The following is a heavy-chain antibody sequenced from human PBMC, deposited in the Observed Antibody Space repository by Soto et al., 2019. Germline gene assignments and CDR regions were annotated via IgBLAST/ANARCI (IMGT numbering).Heavy chain of an antibody. V-gene: IGHV2-5*02. CDR2: IYWDDDK. D-gene: IGHD3-22*01. CDR3: AHTRNGYFEDFDY. Sequence: QITLKESGPTLVKPTQTLTLTCTFSGFSLNTRGVGVGWIRQPPGQALEWLVVIYWDDDKRYSPSLKNRLTITKDTSKNQVVLTMTDMDPVDAATYYCAHTRNGYFEDFDYWGQGILVTVSS. CDR1: GFSLNTRGVG. J-gene: IGHJ4*02.